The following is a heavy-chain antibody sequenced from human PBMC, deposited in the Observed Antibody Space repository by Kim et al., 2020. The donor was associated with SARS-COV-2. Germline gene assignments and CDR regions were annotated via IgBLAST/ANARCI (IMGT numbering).Heavy chain of an antibody. D-gene: IGHD2-2*01. CDR3: ARIQCSSTSCL. CDR2: A. Sequence: ATYAQKFQGRVTITADESTSTSYMELSSLRSEDTAVYYCARIQCSSTSCLWGQGTLVTVSS. V-gene: IGHV1-69*01. J-gene: IGHJ4*02.